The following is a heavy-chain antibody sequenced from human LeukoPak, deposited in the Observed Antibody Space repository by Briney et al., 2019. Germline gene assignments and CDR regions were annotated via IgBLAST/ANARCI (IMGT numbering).Heavy chain of an antibody. J-gene: IGHJ5*02. CDR1: GFAFSTYG. V-gene: IGHV3-30*18. D-gene: IGHD3-10*01. CDR3: AKKQPGSHNNLPDH. CDR2: TASDGSHK. Sequence: GGSLRLSCAASGFAFSTYGMHWVRQAPGKGLEWVAVTASDGSHKYYADSVKGRFTISRDNSKNTLYLQMDSLKPEDTAVYYCAKKQPGSHNNLPDHWGRGTLVTVSS.